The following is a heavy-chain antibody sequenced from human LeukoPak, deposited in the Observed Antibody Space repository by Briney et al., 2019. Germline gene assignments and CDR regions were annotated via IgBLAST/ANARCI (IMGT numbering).Heavy chain of an antibody. CDR1: GFTFKNAW. J-gene: IGHJ4*02. V-gene: IGHV3-21*01. CDR3: ARLYCSGGSCYDNY. Sequence: GGSLRLSCEASGFTFKNAWMIWVRQAPGRGPEWVSSISSSSSYIYYADSVEGRFTISRDNAKNSLYLQMNSLRAEDTAVYYCARLYCSGGSCYDNYWGQGTLVTVSS. CDR2: ISSSSSYI. D-gene: IGHD2-15*01.